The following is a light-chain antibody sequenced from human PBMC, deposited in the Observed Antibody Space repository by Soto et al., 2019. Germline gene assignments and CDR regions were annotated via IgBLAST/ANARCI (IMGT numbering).Light chain of an antibody. J-gene: IGKJ2*01. CDR3: QQYSSTPPFT. CDR1: QSVSSRY. V-gene: IGKV3-20*01. CDR2: GAS. Sequence: EIVLTQSPGTLSLSPGERATLSCRASQSVSSRYLAWHQQKPGQATRLLIYGASNRATGSPDRCSGSGSATDLTLTISSRETDDVVVYFCQQYSSTPPFTFGQGTKLEIK.